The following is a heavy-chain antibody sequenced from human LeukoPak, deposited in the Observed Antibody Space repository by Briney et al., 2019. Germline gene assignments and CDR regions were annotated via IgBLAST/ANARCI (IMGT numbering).Heavy chain of an antibody. V-gene: IGHV1-69*13. CDR1: GGTFSSYA. CDR2: IIPIFGTA. D-gene: IGHD6-19*01. Sequence: GASVKVSCKASGGTFSSYAISWVRQAPGQGLEWMGGIIPIFGTANYAQKFQGRVTITADESTSTAYMELSSLRSEDTAVYYCARGRLVSIVHDAFDIWGQGTMVTVSS. CDR3: ARGRLVSIVHDAFDI. J-gene: IGHJ3*02.